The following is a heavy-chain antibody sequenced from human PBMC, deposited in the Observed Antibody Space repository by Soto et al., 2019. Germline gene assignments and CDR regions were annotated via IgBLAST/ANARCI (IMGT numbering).Heavy chain of an antibody. J-gene: IGHJ4*02. CDR1: RFTFSSSY. CDR3: ARGHYYGSGLYYFDY. D-gene: IGHD3-10*01. Sequence: PGGSLRLSCAASRFTFSSSYMHWVRQAPGKGLQYVSAISPSGDSTFYTDSVKGRFTISRDNSKNMLYLQMGSLRAEDMAVYYCARGHYYGSGLYYFDYWGEGA. CDR2: ISPSGDST. V-gene: IGHV3-64*02.